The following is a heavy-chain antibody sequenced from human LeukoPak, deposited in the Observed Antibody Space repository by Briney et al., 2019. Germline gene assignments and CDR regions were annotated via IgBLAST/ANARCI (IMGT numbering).Heavy chain of an antibody. V-gene: IGHV1-18*01. CDR2: ISAYNGYT. J-gene: IGHJ4*02. CDR3: ARDKTIANPGMVANRGNVDN. Sequence: ASVKVSCKASGYTFTNYGISWVRQGPGQGLEWMGWISAYNGYTNYAQKFQGRVTMTTDTSTSTAYMDLRSLRSDDTAVYYCARDKTIANPGMVANRGNVDNWGPGTLVSVSS. D-gene: IGHD2-15*01. CDR1: GYTFTNYG.